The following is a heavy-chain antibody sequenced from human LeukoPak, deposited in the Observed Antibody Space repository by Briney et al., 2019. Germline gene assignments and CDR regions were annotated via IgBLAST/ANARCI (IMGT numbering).Heavy chain of an antibody. V-gene: IGHV3-23*01. CDR3: AKDQPRFLEWLLTTDY. CDR1: GFTFSSYA. J-gene: IGHJ4*02. Sequence: TGVSLRLSCAASGFTFSSYAMSWVRQAPGKGLEWVSAISGSGGSTYYADSVKGRFTISRDNSKNTLYLQMNSLRAEDTAVYYCAKDQPRFLEWLLTTDYWGQGTLVSVSS. CDR2: ISGSGGST. D-gene: IGHD3-3*01.